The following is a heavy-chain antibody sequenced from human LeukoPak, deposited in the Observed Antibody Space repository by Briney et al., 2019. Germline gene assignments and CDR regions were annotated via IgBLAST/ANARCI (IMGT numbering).Heavy chain of an antibody. V-gene: IGHV3-21*01. CDR3: ARDRTLVTHDY. CDR1: GFTFSSYS. J-gene: IGHJ4*02. CDR2: ISSSRSYI. D-gene: IGHD3-9*01. Sequence: GGSLRLPCAASGFTFSSYSMNWVRQAPGKGLEWVSSISSSRSYIYYADSVKGRFTISRDNAKNSLYLQMNSLRAEDTAVYYCARDRTLVTHDYWGQGTLVTVSS.